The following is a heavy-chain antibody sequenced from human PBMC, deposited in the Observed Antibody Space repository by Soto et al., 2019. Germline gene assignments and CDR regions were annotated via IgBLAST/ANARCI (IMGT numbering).Heavy chain of an antibody. Sequence: QVQLVESGGGVVQPGRSLRLSCAASGFTFSSYGMHWVRQAPGKGLEWVAVISYDGSNKYYADSVKGRFTISRDNSKNTLYRQMNSLRAEDTAVYYCAKDQYSSSWDLYYGMDVWGQGTTVTVSS. J-gene: IGHJ6*02. CDR2: ISYDGSNK. D-gene: IGHD6-13*01. CDR3: AKDQYSSSWDLYYGMDV. V-gene: IGHV3-30*18. CDR1: GFTFSSYG.